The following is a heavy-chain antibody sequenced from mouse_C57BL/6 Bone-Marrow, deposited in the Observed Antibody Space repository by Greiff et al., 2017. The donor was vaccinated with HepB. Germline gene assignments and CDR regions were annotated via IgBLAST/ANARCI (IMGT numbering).Heavy chain of an antibody. D-gene: IGHD1-1*01. J-gene: IGHJ3*01. CDR1: GFTFSDYG. CDR3: ARSANYYGSPWFAY. Sequence: EVQLQESGGGLVKPGGSLKLSCAASGFTFSDYGMHWVRQAPEKGLEWVAYISSGSSTIYYADTVKGRFTISSDNAKNTLFLQMTSLRSEDTAMYYCARSANYYGSPWFAYWGQGTLVTVSA. V-gene: IGHV5-17*01. CDR2: ISSGSSTI.